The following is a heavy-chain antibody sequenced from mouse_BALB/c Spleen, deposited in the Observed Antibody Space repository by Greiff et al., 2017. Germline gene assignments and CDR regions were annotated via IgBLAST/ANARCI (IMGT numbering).Heavy chain of an antibody. CDR1: GDSITSGY. V-gene: IGHV3-8*02. D-gene: IGHD2-3*01. CDR3: ARCWLLGDYAMDY. CDR2: ISYSGST. J-gene: IGHJ4*01. Sequence: EVKLVESGPSLVKPSQTLSLTCSVTGDSITSGYWNWIRKFPGNKLEYMGYISYSGSTYYNPSLKSRISITRDTSKNQYYLQLNSVTTEDTATYYCARCWLLGDYAMDYWGQGTSVTVSS.